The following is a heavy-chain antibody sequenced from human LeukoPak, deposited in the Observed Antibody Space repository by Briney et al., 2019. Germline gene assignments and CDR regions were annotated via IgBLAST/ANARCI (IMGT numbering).Heavy chain of an antibody. CDR2: IYYSGST. J-gene: IGHJ3*02. V-gene: IGHV4-59*01. CDR1: GGSISSYY. CDR3: ASYGGEPGDAFDI. D-gene: IGHD4-23*01. Sequence: SETLSLTCTVSGGSISSYYWSWIRQPPGKGLEWIGYIYYSGSTNYNPSLKSRVTISVDTSKNQFSLKLSSVTAADTAVYYCASYGGEPGDAFDIWGQGTMVTVSS.